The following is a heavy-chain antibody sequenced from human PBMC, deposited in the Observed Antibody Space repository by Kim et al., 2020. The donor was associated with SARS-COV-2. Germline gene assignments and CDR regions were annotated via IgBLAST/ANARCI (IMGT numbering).Heavy chain of an antibody. D-gene: IGHD4-17*01. CDR2: ISYDGSNK. Sequence: GGSLRLSCAASGFTFSSCAMHSVRQAPGKGLEWVAIISYDGSNKNYADSVKGRFTISRDNSKNTLYLQMNGLRAEDTAVYYCARAGTVTYYYYYCLDVWG. V-gene: IGHV3-33*05. CDR3: ARAGTVTYYYYYCLDV. CDR1: GFTFSSCA. J-gene: IGHJ6*01.